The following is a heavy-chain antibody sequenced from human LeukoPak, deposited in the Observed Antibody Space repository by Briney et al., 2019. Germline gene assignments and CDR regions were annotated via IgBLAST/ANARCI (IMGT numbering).Heavy chain of an antibody. Sequence: TSETLSLTCTVSGGSISSSSYYWGWIRQPPGKGLEWIGSIYYSGSTYYNPSLKSRVTISVDTSKNQFSLKLSSVTAADTAVYYCAGPLSGSYSRSLDYWGQGTLVTVSS. CDR3: AGPLSGSYSRSLDY. V-gene: IGHV4-39*07. D-gene: IGHD1-26*01. CDR2: IYYSGST. J-gene: IGHJ4*02. CDR1: GGSISSSSYY.